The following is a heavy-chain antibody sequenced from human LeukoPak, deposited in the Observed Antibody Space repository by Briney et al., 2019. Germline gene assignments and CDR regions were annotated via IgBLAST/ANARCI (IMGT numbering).Heavy chain of an antibody. V-gene: IGHV4-34*01. Sequence: PSETLSLTCAVYGGSFSGYYWSWIRQPPGKGLEWIGEINHSGSTNYNPSLKSRVTISVDTSKNQFSLKLSSVTAADTAVYYCARGPRYMTGYLLPFDYWGQGTLVTVSS. D-gene: IGHD3-9*01. CDR3: ARGPRYMTGYLLPFDY. J-gene: IGHJ4*02. CDR2: INHSGST. CDR1: GGSFSGYY.